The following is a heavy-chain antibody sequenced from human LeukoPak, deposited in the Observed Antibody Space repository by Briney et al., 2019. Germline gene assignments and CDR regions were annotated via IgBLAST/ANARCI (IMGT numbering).Heavy chain of an antibody. J-gene: IGHJ3*02. Sequence: PGGSLRLSCAASGFTFSSYAMSWVRQAPGKGLEWVSAISGSGGSTYYADSVKGRFTISRDNSKNTLYLQMNSLRAEDTAVYYCAKDLVWFGEPINDFDIWGQGTMVTVSS. D-gene: IGHD3-10*01. V-gene: IGHV3-23*01. CDR2: ISGSGGST. CDR1: GFTFSSYA. CDR3: AKDLVWFGEPINDFDI.